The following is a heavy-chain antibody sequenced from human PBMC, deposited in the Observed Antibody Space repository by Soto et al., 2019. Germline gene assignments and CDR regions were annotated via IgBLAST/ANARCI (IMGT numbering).Heavy chain of an antibody. CDR1: ELSSSNHA. CDR3: ASGGLHGYTNGGLSYFHS. Sequence: EVHLLESGGGLVQPGGSLRLSCAASELSSSNHAMTWVRQAPGKGREWVSGISGTDGGAYYADSVKGRFTISRDNSRSTLYLQMNRLRVEDTAVYYCASGGLHGYTNGGLSYFHSWGQGTLVTVSS. D-gene: IGHD5-18*01. J-gene: IGHJ4*02. V-gene: IGHV3-23*01. CDR2: ISGTDGGA.